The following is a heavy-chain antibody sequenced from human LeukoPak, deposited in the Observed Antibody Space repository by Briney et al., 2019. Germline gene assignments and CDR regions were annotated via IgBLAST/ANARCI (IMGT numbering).Heavy chain of an antibody. CDR1: GFTFSIYA. V-gene: IGHV3-23*01. J-gene: IGHJ6*03. D-gene: IGHD2-2*01. CDR2: FSGSGGSA. Sequence: GGSLRLSCAASGFTFSIYAMNWVRQAPGKGLEWVSSFSGSGGSAYYADSVKGRFTISRDDSKNMLYLQMNSLRADDTAVYYCAKDLLSDYYYYYMDVWGKGTTVTVSS. CDR3: AKDLLSDYYYYYMDV.